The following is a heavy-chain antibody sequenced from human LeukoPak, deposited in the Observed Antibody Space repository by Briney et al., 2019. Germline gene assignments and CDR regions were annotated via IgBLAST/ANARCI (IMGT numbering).Heavy chain of an antibody. CDR2: IYYSGST. D-gene: IGHD1-26*01. V-gene: IGHV4-59*01. CDR1: GGSINSYY. CDR3: ARLGSYFDY. Sequence: SETLSLTCIVSGGSINSYYWSWIRQPPGKGLEWIGYIYYSGSTNYNPSLKSRVTISVDTSKNQFSLQLNSVTAADTAVYYCARLGSYFDYWGQGTLVTVSS. J-gene: IGHJ4*02.